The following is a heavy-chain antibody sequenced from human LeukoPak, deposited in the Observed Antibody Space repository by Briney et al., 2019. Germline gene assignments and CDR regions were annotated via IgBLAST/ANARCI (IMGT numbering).Heavy chain of an antibody. CDR3: AKDLYTAMVHYFDY. CDR1: EFIVSSNY. D-gene: IGHD5-18*01. J-gene: IGHJ4*02. V-gene: IGHV3-53*01. Sequence: GGSLRLSCAASEFIVSSNYMSWVRQAPGKGLEWVSVIYSGHNTYYADSVKGRFTISRDNSKNTLYLQMNSLRAEDTAVYYCAKDLYTAMVHYFDYWGQGTLVTVSS. CDR2: IYSGHNT.